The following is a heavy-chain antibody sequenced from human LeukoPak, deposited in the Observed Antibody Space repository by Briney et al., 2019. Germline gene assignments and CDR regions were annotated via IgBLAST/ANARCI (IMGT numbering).Heavy chain of an antibody. J-gene: IGHJ4*02. Sequence: SQTLSLTCTVSGGSISSGDYYWSWIRQPPGKSLEWIGYVYYSGSTYYNPSLKSRVTISVDTSKNQFSLKLSSVTAADTAVYYCARTSGYDSWSGYYRSDYWGQGTLVTVSS. V-gene: IGHV4-30-4*08. D-gene: IGHD3-3*01. CDR1: GGSISSGDYY. CDR3: ARTSGYDSWSGYYRSDY. CDR2: VYYSGST.